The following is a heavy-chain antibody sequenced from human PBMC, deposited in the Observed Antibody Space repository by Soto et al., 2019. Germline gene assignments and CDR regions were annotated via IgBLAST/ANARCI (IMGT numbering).Heavy chain of an antibody. CDR2: IYHSGNT. CDR3: ARVPSP. Sequence: TLSVTCAVSGGSISSGGYSWSWIRQPPGKGLEWIGYIYHSGNTYYNPSLKSRVSISVDRSKNQFSLKLSSVTDADTAVYYCARVPSPWGQGTLVTVSS. V-gene: IGHV4-30-2*01. J-gene: IGHJ5*02. CDR1: GGSISSGGYS.